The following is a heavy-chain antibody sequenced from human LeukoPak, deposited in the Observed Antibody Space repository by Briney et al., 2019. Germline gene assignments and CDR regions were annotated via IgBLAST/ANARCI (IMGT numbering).Heavy chain of an antibody. CDR2: IYYSGST. Sequence: PSETLSLTCTVSGGSSSDSSYYWGWIRQPPGKGLEWIGSIYYSGSTYYNPSLKSRVTISVDTSKNQFSLKLSSVTAADTAVYYCVAVRSSWGRLGVIDQNWFDPWGQGTLVTVSS. J-gene: IGHJ5*02. CDR3: VAVRSSWGRLGVIDQNWFDP. D-gene: IGHD6-13*01. V-gene: IGHV4-39*07. CDR1: GGSSSDSSYY.